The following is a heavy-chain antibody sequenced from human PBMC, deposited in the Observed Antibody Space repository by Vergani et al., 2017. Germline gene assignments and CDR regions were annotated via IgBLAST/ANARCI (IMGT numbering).Heavy chain of an antibody. V-gene: IGHV4-34*01. CDR3: ARHSTVEWLVKLGWIDP. J-gene: IGHJ5*02. CDR2: IRHDGIT. CDR1: GGSFNDYW. Sequence: QAQLQQWGAGLLKPSETLSLTCAISGGSFNDYWWTWIRQPPGKGLEWIGEIRHDGITHYSPSLKSRVTISIDTSMHQFSLNLRSVTAADTAVYFCARHSTVEWLVKLGWIDPWGQGILVTVSS. D-gene: IGHD6-19*01.